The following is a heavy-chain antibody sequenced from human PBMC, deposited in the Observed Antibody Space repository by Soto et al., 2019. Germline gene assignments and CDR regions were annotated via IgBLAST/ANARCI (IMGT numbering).Heavy chain of an antibody. CDR3: ARRYGGAFDI. J-gene: IGHJ3*02. CDR1: GGSISSYY. Sequence: QVQLQESGPGLVKPSETLSLTCTVSGGSISSYYWSWIRQPPGKGLEWIGYIYYSGSTNYNPSLKSRVTISVDTSKNQFSLKLSSVTAADTAVHYCARRYGGAFDIWGQGTMVTVSS. V-gene: IGHV4-59*08. CDR2: IYYSGST. D-gene: IGHD3-10*01.